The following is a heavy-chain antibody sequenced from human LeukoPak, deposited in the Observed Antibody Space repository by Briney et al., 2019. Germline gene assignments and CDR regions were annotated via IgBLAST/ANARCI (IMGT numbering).Heavy chain of an antibody. J-gene: IGHJ4*02. CDR2: IIPIFGTA. CDR3: ARGPYYYDSSGYYFDY. CDR1: GGTFSSYA. Sequence: ASVKVSCKASGGTFSSYAISWVRQAPGQGLEWMGGIIPIFGTANYAQKFQGRVTITTDESTSTAYMELSSLRSEDAAVYYCARGPYYYDSSGYYFDYWGQGTLVTVSS. V-gene: IGHV1-69*05. D-gene: IGHD3-22*01.